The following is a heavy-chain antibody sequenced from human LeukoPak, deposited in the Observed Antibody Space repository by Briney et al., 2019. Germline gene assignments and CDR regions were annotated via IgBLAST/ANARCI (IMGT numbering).Heavy chain of an antibody. Sequence: GGSLRLSCAASGFTFSSYSVTWVRQAPGKGLEWVSYISSSSSTIYYADSVKGRFTISRDNAKNSLYLQMNSLRAEDTAVYYCARGLAHCSSTSCRTFDYWGQGTLVTVSS. D-gene: IGHD2-2*01. CDR2: ISSSSSTI. J-gene: IGHJ4*02. CDR3: ARGLAHCSSTSCRTFDY. V-gene: IGHV3-48*01. CDR1: GFTFSSYS.